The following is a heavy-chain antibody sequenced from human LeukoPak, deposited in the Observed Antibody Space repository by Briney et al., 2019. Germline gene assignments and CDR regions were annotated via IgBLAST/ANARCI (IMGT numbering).Heavy chain of an antibody. CDR2: ISYSGSS. V-gene: IGHV4-39*07. Sequence: PSETLSLTCTVSGGSIISTIYYWGWIRQSPGKGLDWIGSISYSGSSFCKPSLKSRVTIAVDTSKNQFSLRLSSVTAADTAVYYCARGSEQWLGFDYWGQGTLVTVSS. CDR3: ARGSEQWLGFDY. D-gene: IGHD6-19*01. J-gene: IGHJ4*02. CDR1: GGSIISTIYY.